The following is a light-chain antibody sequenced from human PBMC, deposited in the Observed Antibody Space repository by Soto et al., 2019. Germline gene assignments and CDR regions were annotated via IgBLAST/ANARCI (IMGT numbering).Light chain of an antibody. Sequence: QSALTQPASVSGSPGQSITISCTGTRNDIGAYNYVSWYQQHPGKAPKLMIYEVSNRPSGVSNRFSGSKSGNTASLTISGLQAEDEADYYCSSYTSSSTPVFGGGTQLTVL. CDR1: RNDIGAYNY. CDR2: EVS. V-gene: IGLV2-14*01. J-gene: IGLJ7*01. CDR3: SSYTSSSTPV.